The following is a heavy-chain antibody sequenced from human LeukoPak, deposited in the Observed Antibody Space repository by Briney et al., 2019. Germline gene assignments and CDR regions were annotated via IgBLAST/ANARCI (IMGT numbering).Heavy chain of an antibody. D-gene: IGHD3-10*01. J-gene: IGHJ3*02. CDR3: ARGATVRGGDDAFDI. CDR1: GGSISSYY. CDR2: IYYSGST. Sequence: SETLSLTCTVSGGSISSYYWSWIRQPPGKGLEWIGYIYYSGSTNYNPSLKSRVTISVDTSKNQFSLKLSSVTAADTAVYYCARGATVRGGDDAFDIWGQGTMVTVSS. V-gene: IGHV4-59*01.